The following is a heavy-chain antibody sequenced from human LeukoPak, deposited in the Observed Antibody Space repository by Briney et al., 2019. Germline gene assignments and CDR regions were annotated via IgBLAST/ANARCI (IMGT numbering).Heavy chain of an antibody. Sequence: PSETLSLTCTVSGGSISSSSYYWGWIRQPPGKGLEWIGSIYHSGSTYYNPSLKSRVTISVDTSKNQFSLKLSSVTAADTAVYYCAGRGGSGNDAFDIWGQGTMVTVSS. V-gene: IGHV4-39*07. CDR2: IYHSGST. J-gene: IGHJ3*02. CDR3: AGRGGSGNDAFDI. D-gene: IGHD3-10*01. CDR1: GGSISSSSYY.